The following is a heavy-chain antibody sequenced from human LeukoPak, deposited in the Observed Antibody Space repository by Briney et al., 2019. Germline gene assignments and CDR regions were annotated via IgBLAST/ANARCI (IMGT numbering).Heavy chain of an antibody. CDR1: GYTLTELS. J-gene: IGHJ6*03. V-gene: IGHV1-8*03. D-gene: IGHD4-23*01. CDR2: MNPNSGNT. Sequence: ASVKVSCKVSGYTLTELSMHWVRQATGQGLEWMGWMNPNSGNTGYAQKFQGRVTITRNTSISTAYMELSSLRSEDTAVYYCARGRRTVVTPGYYYYYMDVWGKGTTVTVSS. CDR3: ARGRRTVVTPGYYYYYMDV.